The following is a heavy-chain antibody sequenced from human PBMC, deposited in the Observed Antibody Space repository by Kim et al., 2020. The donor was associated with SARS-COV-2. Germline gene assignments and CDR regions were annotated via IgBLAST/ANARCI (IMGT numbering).Heavy chain of an antibody. CDR2: IYYSGST. Sequence: SETLSLTCTVSGGSISSGGYYWSWIRQHPGKGLEWIGYIYYSGSTYYNPSLKSRVTISVDTSKNQFSLKLSSVTAADTAVYYCARGGGPPMITFGGVIVQPFDYWGQGTLVTVSS. CDR3: ARGGGPPMITFGGVIVQPFDY. D-gene: IGHD3-16*02. V-gene: IGHV4-31*03. J-gene: IGHJ4*02. CDR1: GGSISSGGYY.